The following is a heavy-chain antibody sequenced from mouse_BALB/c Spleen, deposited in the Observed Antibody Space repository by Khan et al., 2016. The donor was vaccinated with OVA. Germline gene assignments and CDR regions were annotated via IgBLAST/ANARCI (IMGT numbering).Heavy chain of an antibody. CDR1: GFTFSTYA. CDR2: ISSDGDYT. D-gene: IGHD2-1*01. Sequence: EVALVESGGGLVKPGGSLKLSCAASGFTFSTYAMSWVRQTPEKRLEWVATISSDGDYTYYPDSVKGRFTISRDNAKNTLYLQMSSLRSEDTAMYYCARSPYGNFAYWGQGTLVTVSA. CDR3: ARSPYGNFAY. J-gene: IGHJ3*01. V-gene: IGHV5-9-3*01.